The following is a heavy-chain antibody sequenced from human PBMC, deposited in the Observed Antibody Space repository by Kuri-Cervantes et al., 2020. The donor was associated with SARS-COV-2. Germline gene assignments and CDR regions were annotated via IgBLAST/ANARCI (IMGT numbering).Heavy chain of an antibody. CDR2: IHSNGHTI. V-gene: IGHV3-48*03. Sequence: GESLKISCAASGFTFSSYEFMWVRQAPGKGLEWISLIHSNGHTIYYADSVKGRFTISRDNAKNSLYLQMNSLRAEDTAVYYCARVDPPLIDSSGLTGIDYWGQGTLVTVSS. CDR1: GFTFSSYE. J-gene: IGHJ4*02. CDR3: ARVDPPLIDSSGLTGIDY. D-gene: IGHD6-19*01.